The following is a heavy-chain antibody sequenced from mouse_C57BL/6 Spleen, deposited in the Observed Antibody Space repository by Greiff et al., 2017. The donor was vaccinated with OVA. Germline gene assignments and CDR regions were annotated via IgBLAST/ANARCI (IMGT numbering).Heavy chain of an antibody. D-gene: IGHD2-13*01. J-gene: IGHJ4*01. CDR3: ARWGLRFYAMDY. CDR1: GYTFTDYN. Sequence: DVQLQQSGPELVKPGASVKMSCKASGYTFTDYNMHWVKQSHGKSLEWIGYINPNNGGTSYNQKFKGKATLTVNKSSSTAYMELRSLTSEDSAVYYCARWGLRFYAMDYWGQGTSVTVSS. CDR2: INPNNGGT. V-gene: IGHV1-22*01.